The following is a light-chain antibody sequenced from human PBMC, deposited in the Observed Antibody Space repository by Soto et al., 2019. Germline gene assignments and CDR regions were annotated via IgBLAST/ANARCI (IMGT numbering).Light chain of an antibody. Sequence: QSALTQTASVSGSPGQSITMSCTGTSSDVGGYNFVSWYQHHSGKAPKLIIYEGNKRPSGVSNRFSGSKSGKTASLTISGLQAEDEGTYYCCSYAGSSPLYVFGTGTKLTVL. CDR3: CSYAGSSPLYV. CDR1: SSDVGGYNF. J-gene: IGLJ1*01. CDR2: EGN. V-gene: IGLV2-23*01.